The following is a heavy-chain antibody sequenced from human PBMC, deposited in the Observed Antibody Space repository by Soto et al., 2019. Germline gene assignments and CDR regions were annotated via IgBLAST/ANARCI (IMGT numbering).Heavy chain of an antibody. CDR1: GGTFSSYA. J-gene: IGHJ4*02. V-gene: IGHV1-2*02. Sequence: ASVKVSCKASGGTFSSYAISWVRQAPGQGLEWMGWINPNSGGTNYAQKFQGRVTMTRDTSISTAYMELSRLRSDDTAVYYCARKIGDYPDYFDYWGQGTLVTVSS. CDR2: INPNSGGT. CDR3: ARKIGDYPDYFDY. D-gene: IGHD2-21*01.